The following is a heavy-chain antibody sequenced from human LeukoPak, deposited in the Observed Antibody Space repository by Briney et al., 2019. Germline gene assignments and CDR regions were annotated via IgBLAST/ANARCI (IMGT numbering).Heavy chain of an antibody. CDR1: GFTFTNYA. V-gene: IGHV3-23*01. D-gene: IGHD3-10*01. Sequence: PGGSLRLSCAASGFTFTNYAMSWVRRAPGKGLEWVSGISASGGGTYYADSVKGRFTISRDNSKNTLYLQMSSLRAGDTALYYCAKAYGSGSYYNANWFDSWGQGTLVTVSS. CDR2: ISASGGGT. J-gene: IGHJ5*01. CDR3: AKAYGSGSYYNANWFDS.